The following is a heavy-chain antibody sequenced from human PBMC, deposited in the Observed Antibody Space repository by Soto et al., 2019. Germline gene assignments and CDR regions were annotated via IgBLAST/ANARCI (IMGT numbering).Heavy chain of an antibody. V-gene: IGHV3-33*01. J-gene: IGHJ4*02. CDR1: GFTFSSYG. Sequence: QVQLVESGGGVVQPGRSLRLSCAASGFTFSSYGMHWVRQAPGKGLEWVAVIWYDGSNKYYADSVKGRFTISRDNSKNTLYLQMNSLRAEDTAVYYCARDPLSGGSPPEDYWGQGTLDTVSS. CDR2: IWYDGSNK. D-gene: IGHD2-15*01. CDR3: ARDPLSGGSPPEDY.